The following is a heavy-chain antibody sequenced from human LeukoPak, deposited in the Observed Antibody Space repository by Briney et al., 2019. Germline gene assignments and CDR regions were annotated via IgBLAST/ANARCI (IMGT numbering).Heavy chain of an antibody. D-gene: IGHD5-18*01. CDR2: INAGNGNT. J-gene: IGHJ4*02. CDR3: ATVDTALVTGY. CDR1: GYTFTSYA. V-gene: IGHV1-3*01. Sequence: ASVKVSCKASGYTFTSYAMHWVRQAPGQRLEWMGWINAGNGNTKYSQKFQGRVTITRDTSASTAYMELRSLRFDDTAVYYCATVDTALVTGYWGQGTLVTVSS.